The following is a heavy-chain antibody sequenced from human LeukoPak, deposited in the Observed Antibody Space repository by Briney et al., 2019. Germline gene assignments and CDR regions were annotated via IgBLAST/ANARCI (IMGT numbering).Heavy chain of an antibody. D-gene: IGHD3-22*01. CDR2: INTNTGNP. CDR3: AIGNYYDSSGYYSYYFDY. J-gene: IGHJ4*02. V-gene: IGHV7-4-1*02. CDR1: GYTFTSYG. Sequence: ASVKVSFKASGYTFTSYGISWVRQAPGQGLEWMGWINTNTGNPTYAQGFTGRFVFSLDTSVSTAYLQISSLKAEDTAVYYCAIGNYYDSSGYYSYYFDYWGQGTLVTVSS.